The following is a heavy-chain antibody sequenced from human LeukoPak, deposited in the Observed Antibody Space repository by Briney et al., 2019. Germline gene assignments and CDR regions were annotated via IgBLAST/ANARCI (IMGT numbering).Heavy chain of an antibody. J-gene: IGHJ5*02. V-gene: IGHV4-39*01. CDR2: IYYSGST. CDR1: GGSISSSTYY. D-gene: IGHD2-2*01. CDR3: ARHPYLGYCSSTSCPKYNWFDP. Sequence: PSETLSLTCTVSGGSISSSTYYWGWIRQPPGKGLEWIGGIYYSGSTYYNPSLKSRVTISVDTSKNQFSLKLSSVTAADTAVYYCARHPYLGYCSSTSCPKYNWFDPWGQGTLVTVSS.